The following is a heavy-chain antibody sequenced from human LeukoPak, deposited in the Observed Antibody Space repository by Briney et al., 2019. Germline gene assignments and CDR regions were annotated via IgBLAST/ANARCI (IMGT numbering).Heavy chain of an antibody. V-gene: IGHV4-59*12. CDR3: ARGRGGSGSSDAFDI. D-gene: IGHD3-10*01. CDR1: GGSISSYY. CDR2: IYYSGST. Sequence: SETLSLTCTVSGGSISSYYWSWIRQPPGKGLEWIGYIYYSGSTNYNPSLKSRVTISVDTSKNQFSLKLSSVTAADTAVYYCARGRGGSGSSDAFDIWGQGTMVTVSS. J-gene: IGHJ3*02.